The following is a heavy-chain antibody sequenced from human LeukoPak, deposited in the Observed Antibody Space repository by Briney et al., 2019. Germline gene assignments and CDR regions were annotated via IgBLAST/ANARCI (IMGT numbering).Heavy chain of an antibody. CDR1: GGSISSGGYY. V-gene: IGHV4-61*08. J-gene: IGHJ6*02. Sequence: SETLSLTCTVSGGSISSGGYYWSWIRQHPGKGLEWIGYIYYSGSTNYNPSLKSRVTISVDTSKNQFSLKLSSVTAADTAVYYCARSGIAVAEEHYYYYYGMDVWGQGTTVTVSS. CDR3: ARSGIAVAEEHYYYYYGMDV. D-gene: IGHD6-19*01. CDR2: IYYSGST.